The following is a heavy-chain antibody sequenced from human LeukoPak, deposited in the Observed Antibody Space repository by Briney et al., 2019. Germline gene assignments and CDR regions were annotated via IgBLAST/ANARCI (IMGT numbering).Heavy chain of an antibody. V-gene: IGHV3-33*06. D-gene: IGHD4-11*01. CDR1: GFTYSHYG. CDR2: IWSDATEK. CDR3: AKDAQRGFDYSNSLEY. Sequence: GRSLRLSCAASGFTYSHYGMHWVRQAPGKGLEWVAVIWSDATEKYYGDAVKGRFTISRDNFRNTLYLQMNSLRVEDTAVYYCAKDAQRGFDYSNSLEYWGQGTLVTVSS. J-gene: IGHJ4*02.